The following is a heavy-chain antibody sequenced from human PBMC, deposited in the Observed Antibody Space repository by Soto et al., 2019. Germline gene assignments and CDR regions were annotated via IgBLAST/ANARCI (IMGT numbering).Heavy chain of an antibody. V-gene: IGHV6-1*01. CDR2: TYYRSKWYN. CDR1: GDTVSSNSAA. Sequence: SPALSLTCAISGDTVSSNSAAWNWIRQSPSRGLEWLGRTYYRSKWYNDYAISVKSRITINPDTSKNQFSLQLNSVTPEDTAVYYCARDGPDYSNYGFDPWGQGTLVTVSS. D-gene: IGHD4-4*01. J-gene: IGHJ5*02. CDR3: ARDGPDYSNYGFDP.